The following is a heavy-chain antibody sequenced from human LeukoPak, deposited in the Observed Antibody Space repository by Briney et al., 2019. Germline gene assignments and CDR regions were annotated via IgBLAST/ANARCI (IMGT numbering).Heavy chain of an antibody. J-gene: IGHJ4*02. Sequence: PGGSLRLSCVASEFTFSSYAMSWVRQPPGSGLEWVSAISRGGGSTYYADSVKGRFTISRDNSKNTLYLQMNSLRVEDTAVFYCAKVRVVRIALATKDQYYFDNWGQGTLVTVSS. CDR1: EFTFSSYA. D-gene: IGHD6-19*01. V-gene: IGHV3-23*01. CDR2: ISRGGGST. CDR3: AKVRVVRIALATKDQYYFDN.